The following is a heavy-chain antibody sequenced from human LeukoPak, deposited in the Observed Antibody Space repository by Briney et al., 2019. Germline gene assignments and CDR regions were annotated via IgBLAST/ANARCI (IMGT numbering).Heavy chain of an antibody. J-gene: IGHJ4*02. CDR3: AKAATWNYNSGSVDY. CDR1: GFPFDDYA. V-gene: IGHV3-9*03. Sequence: GGSLRLSCAASGFPFDDYAMHWVRQAPGKGLEWVSGISWNSGSIGYADSVKGRFTISRDNAKNSLYLQMNSLRAEDMALYYCAKAATWNYNSGSVDYWGQGTLVTVSS. CDR2: ISWNSGSI. D-gene: IGHD1-1*01.